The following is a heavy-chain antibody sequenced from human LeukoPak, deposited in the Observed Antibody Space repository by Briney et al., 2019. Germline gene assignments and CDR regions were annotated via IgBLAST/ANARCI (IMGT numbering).Heavy chain of an antibody. CDR3: ARDRDNGSFDY. V-gene: IGHV4-34*01. CDR1: GGSFSGYY. Sequence: PSETLSLTCAVYGGSFSGYYWSWIRQPPGKGLEWIGEINHSGSTNYNPSLKSRVTISVDTSKNQFSLKLSSVTAADTAVYYCARDRDNGSFDYWGQGTLVTVSS. CDR2: INHSGST. D-gene: IGHD2-8*01. J-gene: IGHJ4*02.